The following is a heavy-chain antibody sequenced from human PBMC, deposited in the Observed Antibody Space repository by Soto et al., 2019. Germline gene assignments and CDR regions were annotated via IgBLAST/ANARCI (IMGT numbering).Heavy chain of an antibody. CDR2: VSIGGST. D-gene: IGHD3-9*01. CDR3: AGGYYDILTGYYPYYFDY. V-gene: IGHV3-23*01. Sequence: GGSLRLSCAASGFTFSSYAMGWVRQGPGKGLEWVAVVSIGGSTHYEDSVKGRFTISRDNAKNSLYLQMNSLRAEDTAVYYCAGGYYDILTGYYPYYFDYWGQGTLVTVSS. J-gene: IGHJ4*02. CDR1: GFTFSSYA.